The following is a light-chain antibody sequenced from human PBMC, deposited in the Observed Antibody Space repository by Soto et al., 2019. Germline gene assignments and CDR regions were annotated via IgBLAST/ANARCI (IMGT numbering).Light chain of an antibody. J-gene: IGKJ1*01. V-gene: IGKV1-5*03. Sequence: DIQMTQYPSNLSSSVGDRVTITCRASQSISSWLAWYQQKPGKAPKILIYKASTLESGVPSRFSGSESGTEFTLTISSLQPDDFATYYCQQYNGYRWTFGQGTKVDIK. CDR1: QSISSW. CDR3: QQYNGYRWT. CDR2: KAS.